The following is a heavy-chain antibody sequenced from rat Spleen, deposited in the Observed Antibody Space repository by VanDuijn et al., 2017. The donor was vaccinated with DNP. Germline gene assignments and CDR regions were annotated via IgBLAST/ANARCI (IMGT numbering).Heavy chain of an antibody. CDR3: TTFEGRDA. J-gene: IGHJ4*01. V-gene: IGHV5-25*01. CDR2: ISPSGGST. Sequence: EVQLVESGGGLVQPGRSMKLSCAASGFTFSNYDMAWVRQAPTKGLEWVASISPSGGSTYYRDSVKGRFTVSRDNAKSSLYQQMDSLRSEDTATYYCTTFEGRDAWGQGTSVTVSS. CDR1: GFTFSNYD. D-gene: IGHD1-11*01.